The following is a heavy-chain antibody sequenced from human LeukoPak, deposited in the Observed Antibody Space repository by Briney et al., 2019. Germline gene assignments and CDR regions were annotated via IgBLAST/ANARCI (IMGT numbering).Heavy chain of an antibody. D-gene: IGHD3-10*01. CDR1: GGSISSGSYY. J-gene: IGHJ4*02. CDR3: AREGYYGSGSYYTPDFDY. Sequence: PSETLSLTCTVSGGSISSGSYYWSWIRQPAGKGLEWIGRIYTSGSTNYNPSLKSRVTISVDTSKNQFSLKLSSVTAADTAVYYCAREGYYGSGSYYTPDFDYWGQGTLVTVSS. CDR2: IYTSGST. V-gene: IGHV4-61*02.